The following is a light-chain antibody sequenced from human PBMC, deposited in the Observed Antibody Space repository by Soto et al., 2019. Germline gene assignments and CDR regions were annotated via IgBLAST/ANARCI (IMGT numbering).Light chain of an antibody. J-gene: IGLJ1*01. CDR1: SSNIGSNT. CDR2: SNN. CDR3: AAWDDSLNVLV. Sequence: QSVLTQPPSASGTPGQRGTISCSGSSSNIGSNTVNWYQQLPGTAPKLLIYSNNQRPSGVPDRFSGSKSGTSASLAISGLQSEDEADYYCAAWDDSLNVLVFGTGTKVTVL. V-gene: IGLV1-44*01.